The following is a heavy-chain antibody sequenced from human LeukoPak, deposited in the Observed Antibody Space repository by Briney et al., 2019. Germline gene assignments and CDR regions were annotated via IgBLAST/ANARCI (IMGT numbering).Heavy chain of an antibody. CDR2: INPNSGVT. CDR3: AKDAYSGFSSSYNMDS. D-gene: IGHD5-18*01. CDR1: GYTVTGHY. J-gene: IGHJ4*02. Sequence: ASVKVSCKASGYTVTGHYLHWVRQAPGQGLEWMGWINPNSGVTNYAQKLQGRVTMTRDTSINTAYMELHSPTSDDTAMYYCAKDAYSGFSSSYNMDSWGQGTLVTVSS. V-gene: IGHV1-2*02.